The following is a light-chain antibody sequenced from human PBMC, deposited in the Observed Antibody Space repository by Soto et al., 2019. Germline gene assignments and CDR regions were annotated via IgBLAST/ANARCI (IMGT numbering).Light chain of an antibody. V-gene: IGKV3-20*01. J-gene: IGKJ4*01. Sequence: EIVLTQSPGTLSLSPVERATLSCRASQSVSSNYLAWYQQKPGQAPRLLIYDASSRATGIPDRFSGSGSGTDFTLTISRLEPEDFAVYYCQQYGSSPLTFGGGTKVEIK. CDR2: DAS. CDR3: QQYGSSPLT. CDR1: QSVSSNY.